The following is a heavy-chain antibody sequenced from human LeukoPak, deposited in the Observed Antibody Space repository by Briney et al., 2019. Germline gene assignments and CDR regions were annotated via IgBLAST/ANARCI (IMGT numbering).Heavy chain of an antibody. CDR1: GFTLSSYA. CDR3: AKVTRYCSSTSCRHSDY. CDR2: ISGSGGST. V-gene: IGHV3-23*01. J-gene: IGHJ4*02. D-gene: IGHD2-2*01. Sequence: GGSLRLSCAASGFTLSSYAMSWVRQAPGKGLEWVSAISGSGGSTYYADSVKGRFTISRDNSKNTLYLQMNSLRAEDTAVYYCAKVTRYCSSTSCRHSDYWGQGTLVTVSS.